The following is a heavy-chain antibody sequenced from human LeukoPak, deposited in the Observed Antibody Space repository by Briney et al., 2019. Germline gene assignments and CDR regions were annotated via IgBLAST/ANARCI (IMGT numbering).Heavy chain of an antibody. J-gene: IGHJ4*02. CDR1: GFTFSTYW. D-gene: IGHD1-26*01. CDR3: ARDVGGSLDY. V-gene: IGHV3-7*01. CDR2: IKGDESAK. Sequence: GGSLRVSCADSGFTFSTYWMDWVRQAPGKGLEWVANIKGDESAKHQADSVKGRFTISRDNAQNSVYLQMSSLRGEDTAVYYCARDVGGSLDYWGQGTLVTVSS.